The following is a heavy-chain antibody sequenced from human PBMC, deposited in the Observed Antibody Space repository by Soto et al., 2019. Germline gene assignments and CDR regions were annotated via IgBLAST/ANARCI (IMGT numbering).Heavy chain of an antibody. Sequence: SETLSLTCTVSGGSISNYYWSWIRQPPGKGLEWIGYIYYSGSTNYNPSLKSRVTISLDTSKNQFSLKLSSVTAADTAVYYCARAGATTLSDYWGQGTLVPVSP. D-gene: IGHD1-26*01. CDR1: GGSISNYY. J-gene: IGHJ4*02. CDR2: IYYSGST. CDR3: ARAGATTLSDY. V-gene: IGHV4-59*01.